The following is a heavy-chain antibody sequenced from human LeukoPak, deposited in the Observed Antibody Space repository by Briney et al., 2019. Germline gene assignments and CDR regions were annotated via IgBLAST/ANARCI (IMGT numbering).Heavy chain of an antibody. D-gene: IGHD3-22*01. CDR1: GFTFSSYA. Sequence: PGGSLRLSCAASGFTFSSYAMSWVRQAPGKGLEWASGIVGSGGSTYYANSVKGRFTISRDNSKNTLYLQMNSLRAEDTAVYYCAKPPNYDSDAPQVDYWGQGTLVTVSS. CDR2: IVGSGGST. J-gene: IGHJ4*02. V-gene: IGHV3-23*01. CDR3: AKPPNYDSDAPQVDY.